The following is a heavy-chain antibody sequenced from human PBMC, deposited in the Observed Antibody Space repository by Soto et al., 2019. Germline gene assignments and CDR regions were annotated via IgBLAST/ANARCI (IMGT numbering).Heavy chain of an antibody. V-gene: IGHV3-15*01. CDR1: GFTFTNAW. CDR2: IKSKTDGGTT. J-gene: IGHJ1*01. D-gene: IGHD4-17*01. CDR3: TTARGTYGAEYFQH. Sequence: GSLRLSCAASGFTFTNAWMSWVRQAPGKGLEWVGRIKSKTDGGTTDYAAPVKGRFTISRDDSKNTLYLQMNSLKTEDTAVYYCTTARGTYGAEYFQHWGQGTLVTVSS.